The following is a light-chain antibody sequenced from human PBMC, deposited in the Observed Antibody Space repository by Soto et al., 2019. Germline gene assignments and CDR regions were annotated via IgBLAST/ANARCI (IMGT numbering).Light chain of an antibody. CDR1: QSVSSSY. Sequence: IGGKKCAGTVSLSPGESATLSCRASQSVSSSYLAWYQQKPGQAPRLLIYGASSRATGIPDRFSGSGSGTDFTLTISRLEPQDFAVYFCEQYGSSHWCTCGQGTKV. J-gene: IGKJ1*01. V-gene: IGKV3-20*01. CDR2: GAS. CDR3: EQYGSSHWCT.